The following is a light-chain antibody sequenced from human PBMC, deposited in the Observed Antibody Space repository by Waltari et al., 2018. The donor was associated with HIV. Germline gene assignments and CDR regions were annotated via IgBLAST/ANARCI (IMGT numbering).Light chain of an antibody. Sequence: QSALTQPASVSGSPGQSITISCTGTSSDVGGYNYVSWYQQHPGKAPKLMIYEVSTRTAGFSNRFSGSKSGNTASLTISVLQAEDEADYYCSSYTSSSTKVFGGGTKLTVL. V-gene: IGLV2-14*01. CDR2: EVS. CDR1: SSDVGGYNY. J-gene: IGLJ3*02. CDR3: SSYTSSSTKV.